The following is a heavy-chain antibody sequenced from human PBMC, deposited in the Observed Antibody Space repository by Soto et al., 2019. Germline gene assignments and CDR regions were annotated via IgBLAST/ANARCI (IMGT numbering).Heavy chain of an antibody. CDR3: ARCMTTVTTPYYYGMDV. J-gene: IGHJ6*02. D-gene: IGHD4-4*01. Sequence: GASVKVSCKASGGTFSSYAISWVRQAPGQGLEWMGGIIPIFGTANYAQKFQGGVTITADESTSTAYMELSSLRSEDTAVYYCARCMTTVTTPYYYGMDVWGQGTTVTVSS. CDR2: IIPIFGTA. CDR1: GGTFSSYA. V-gene: IGHV1-69*13.